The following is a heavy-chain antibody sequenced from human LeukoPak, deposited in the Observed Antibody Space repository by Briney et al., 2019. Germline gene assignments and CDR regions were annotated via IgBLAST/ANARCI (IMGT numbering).Heavy chain of an antibody. D-gene: IGHD3-22*01. CDR2: INPNSGGT. CDR3: ARDLTTSSGYYYHYFDY. J-gene: IGHJ4*02. CDR1: GYTFTGYY. V-gene: IGHV1-2*06. Sequence: ASVKVSCKASGYTFTGYYMHWVPQAPGQGLEWMGRINPNSGGTNYAQKFQGRVTMTRDTSISTAYMELSRLRSDDTAVYYCARDLTTSSGYYYHYFDYWGQGTLVTVSS.